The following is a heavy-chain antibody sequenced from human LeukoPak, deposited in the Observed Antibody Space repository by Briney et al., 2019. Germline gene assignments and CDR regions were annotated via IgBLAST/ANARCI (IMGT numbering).Heavy chain of an antibody. Sequence: SETLSLTCTVSGGSLSSYSWSWIRQPAGKGLEWIGCIYTSGSTSYNPSLTSRVSMSLDTSKKQISLKLSSVTAADTAVYYCARETLTFPDFWGQGTLVTVSS. CDR2: IYTSGST. J-gene: IGHJ4*02. CDR3: ARETLTFPDF. CDR1: GGSLSSYS. D-gene: IGHD3-9*01. V-gene: IGHV4-4*07.